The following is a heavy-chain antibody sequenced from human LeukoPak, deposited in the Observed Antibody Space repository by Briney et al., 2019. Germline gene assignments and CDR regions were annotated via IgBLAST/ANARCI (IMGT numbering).Heavy chain of an antibody. J-gene: IGHJ4*02. V-gene: IGHV4-31*03. CDR2: LYYGGST. CDR1: GGSISSGGYY. D-gene: IGHD3-9*01. CDR3: ARVLTSYYDILTGYYRPPHYFDY. Sequence: PSATLSLTCTVSGGSISSGGYYWSWIRQHPGKGLEWIGYLYYGGSTYYNPSLKSRVTISVDTSKNQFSLKLSSVTAADTAVYYCARVLTSYYDILTGYYRPPHYFDYWGQGTLVTVSS.